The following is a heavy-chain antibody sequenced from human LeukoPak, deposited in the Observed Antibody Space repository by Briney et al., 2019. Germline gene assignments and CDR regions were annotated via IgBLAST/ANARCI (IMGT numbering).Heavy chain of an antibody. Sequence: PGGSLRLSCAASGFTFSTYAMSWVRQAPGKGLEWVSAISASGVSTYYADSVKGRFTISRDNSKNTLYLQMNSLRAEDTAVYYCRGMYCSGGSCYSVDYWGQGTLVTVSS. CDR1: GFTFSTYA. J-gene: IGHJ4*02. D-gene: IGHD2-15*01. CDR2: ISASGVST. CDR3: RGMYCSGGSCYSVDY. V-gene: IGHV3-23*01.